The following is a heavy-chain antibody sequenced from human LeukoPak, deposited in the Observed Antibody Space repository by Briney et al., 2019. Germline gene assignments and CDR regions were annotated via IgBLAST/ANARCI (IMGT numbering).Heavy chain of an antibody. CDR2: ISSSGSTI. J-gene: IGHJ4*02. V-gene: IGHV3-48*03. CDR3: ARASIVATIAFDY. Sequence: GGSLRLSCAASGFSFRTYEMNWVRQAPGKGLEWVSYISSSGSTIYYADSVKGRFTISRDNAKNSLYLQMNSLRAEDTAVYYCARASIVATIAFDYWGQGTLVTVSS. D-gene: IGHD5-12*01. CDR1: GFSFRTYE.